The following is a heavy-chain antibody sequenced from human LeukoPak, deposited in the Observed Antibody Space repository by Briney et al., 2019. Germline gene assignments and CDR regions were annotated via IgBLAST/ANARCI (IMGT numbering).Heavy chain of an antibody. CDR2: INHSGST. D-gene: IGHD3-3*01. CDR3: ARTGVTIFGDAFDI. Sequence: SETLSLTCAACGGSFSGYYWSWIPQPPGKGLEWIGEINHSGSTNYNPSLKSRVTISVDTSKNQFSLKLSSVTAADTAVYYCARTGVTIFGDAFDIWGQGTMVTVSS. CDR1: GGSFSGYY. J-gene: IGHJ3*02. V-gene: IGHV4-34*01.